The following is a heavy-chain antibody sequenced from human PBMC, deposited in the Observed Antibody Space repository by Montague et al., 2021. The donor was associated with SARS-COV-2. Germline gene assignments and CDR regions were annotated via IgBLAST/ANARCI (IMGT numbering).Heavy chain of an antibody. D-gene: IGHD3-16*01. J-gene: IGHJ3*02. V-gene: IGHV5-51*01. CDR2: IYPADSDT. Sequence: QSGAEVKKPGESLKISCKGSGYSFATYWIAWVRQLPGKGLEWMGIIYPADSDTRYSPSFQGQVTISADKSISTAYLQWSSLKASDTAVYYCATESGHDPDTFDIWAQGTTVTVSS. CDR3: ATESGHDPDTFDI. CDR1: GYSFATYW.